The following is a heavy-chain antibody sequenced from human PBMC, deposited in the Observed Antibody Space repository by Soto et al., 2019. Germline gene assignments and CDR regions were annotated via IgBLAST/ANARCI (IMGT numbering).Heavy chain of an antibody. V-gene: IGHV3-30-3*01. J-gene: IGHJ4*02. CDR1: GFTFSSYA. CDR2: ISYDGSNK. D-gene: IGHD3-22*01. Sequence: QVQLVESGGGVVQPGRSLRLSCAASGFTFSSYAMQWVRQAPGKGLEWVAVISYDGSNKYYADSVKGRFTISRDNSKNTLDLQMNSLRAEDTAVYYCAREGYYDSSGGFDYWGQGNLVTVSS. CDR3: AREGYYDSSGGFDY.